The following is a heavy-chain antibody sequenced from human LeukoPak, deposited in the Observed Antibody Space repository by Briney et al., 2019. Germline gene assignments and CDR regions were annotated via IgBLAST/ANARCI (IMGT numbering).Heavy chain of an antibody. J-gene: IGHJ4*02. CDR1: GFTVSSNY. D-gene: IGHD6-13*01. V-gene: IGHV3-53*04. Sequence: GGSLRLSCAASGFTVSSNYMSWVRQAPGKGLEWVSVIYNGGSTYYADSVKGRFSISRHNSKNTMYFQMSSLRAEDTAVYYCARGVYIAAAQYGYWGQGTLVTVSS. CDR2: IYNGGST. CDR3: ARGVYIAAAQYGY.